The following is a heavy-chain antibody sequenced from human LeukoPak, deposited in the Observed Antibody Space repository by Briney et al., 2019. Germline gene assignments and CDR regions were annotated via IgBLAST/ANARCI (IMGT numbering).Heavy chain of an antibody. D-gene: IGHD2-2*01. CDR2: VSSGSDTI. CDR3: AREPRGGTSSDALDI. CDR1: GFTFNSYT. J-gene: IGHJ3*02. V-gene: IGHV3-48*04. Sequence: GGSLRLSCAASGFTFNSYTMNWVRQAPGQGLEWVSFVSSGSDTIYYADSVKGRFTISRDNAKNSLYLQMNSLRAEDTAVYYCAREPRGGTSSDALDIWGQGTMVTVSS.